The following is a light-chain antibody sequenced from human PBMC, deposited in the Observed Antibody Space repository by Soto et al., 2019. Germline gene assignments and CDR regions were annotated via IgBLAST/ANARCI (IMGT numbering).Light chain of an antibody. CDR1: QVITSW. Sequence: DIQMTQSPSSVSASVGARVTITCRASQVITSWLAWYQQKPGRAPKLLIYAASSLQSGVPSRFSGSGSGRDFTLTISSLQPEDFATYFCQQTSSFPRTFGGGTKVEIK. J-gene: IGKJ4*01. CDR3: QQTSSFPRT. CDR2: AAS. V-gene: IGKV1-12*01.